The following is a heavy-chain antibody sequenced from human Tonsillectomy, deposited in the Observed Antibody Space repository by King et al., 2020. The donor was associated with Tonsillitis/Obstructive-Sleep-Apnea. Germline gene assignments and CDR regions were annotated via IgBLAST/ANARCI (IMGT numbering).Heavy chain of an antibody. Sequence: VQLVQSGAEVKKPGASVKVSCKASGYTFTRNYVHWVRQAPGQGLEWMGIINPSDGITTYAQKFQGRVTMTTDTSTSTVNMELRSLRAEDTAVYYCGRDDKDGRHLDYWGQGSLVSVSS. V-gene: IGHV1-46*01. D-gene: IGHD2-15*01. J-gene: IGHJ4*02. CDR3: GRDDKDGRHLDY. CDR1: GYTFTRNY. CDR2: INPSDGIT.